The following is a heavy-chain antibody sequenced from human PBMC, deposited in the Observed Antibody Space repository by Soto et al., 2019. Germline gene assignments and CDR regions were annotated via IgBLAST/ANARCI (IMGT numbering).Heavy chain of an antibody. Sequence: QVQLVQFGDEVKKPGASVKVSCKASSYIFVNYGIDWVRQALRQGVEWMGWISPYTGNTHSASKVQGRLTMTTDTSTSTAYMDLGSLTSVDTAVYYCVMVDNYVTPTPQDVWGQGTTVTVSS. CDR3: VMVDNYVTPTPQDV. CDR1: SYIFVNYG. J-gene: IGHJ6*02. CDR2: ISPYTGNT. D-gene: IGHD3-16*01. V-gene: IGHV1-18*01.